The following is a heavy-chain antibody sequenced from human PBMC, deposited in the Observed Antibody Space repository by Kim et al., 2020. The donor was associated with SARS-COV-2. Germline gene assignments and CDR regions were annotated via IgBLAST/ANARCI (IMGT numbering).Heavy chain of an antibody. Sequence: SETLSLTCAVSGGSISSSNWWSWVRQPPGKGLEWIGEIYHSGSTNYNPSLKSRVTISVDKSKNQFSLKLSSVTAADTAVYYCARDWGGATTGWFDPWGQGTLVTVSS. D-gene: IGHD1-26*01. J-gene: IGHJ5*02. CDR2: IYHSGST. V-gene: IGHV4-4*02. CDR3: ARDWGGATTGWFDP. CDR1: GGSISSSNW.